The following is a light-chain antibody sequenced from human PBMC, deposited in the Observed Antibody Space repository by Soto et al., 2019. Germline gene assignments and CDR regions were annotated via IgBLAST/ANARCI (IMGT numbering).Light chain of an antibody. CDR1: QSVSSY. J-gene: IGKJ2*01. Sequence: EIVLTQSPDTLSLSPGERATLSCRASQSVSSYLAWYQQKPGQAPRLLIYDASNRDTGIPARFSGSGSGTDFTRSISILEPEEFAVYYCKQRSNWPRYTFGQGTKLEIK. V-gene: IGKV3-11*01. CDR2: DAS. CDR3: KQRSNWPRYT.